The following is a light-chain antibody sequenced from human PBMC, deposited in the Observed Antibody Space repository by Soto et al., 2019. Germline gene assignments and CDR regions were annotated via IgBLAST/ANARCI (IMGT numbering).Light chain of an antibody. J-gene: IGKJ1*01. Sequence: IVLTKSPGTLSLSPWERATLSWRASQSVTNRNLAWYQQKPGQSPRLLIYGASTRATDFPARFSGSGSGTDFTLTISRLEPEDFAVYYCQQYGGSPRTFGQGTKVDIK. V-gene: IGKV3-20*01. CDR2: GAS. CDR1: QSVTNRN. CDR3: QQYGGSPRT.